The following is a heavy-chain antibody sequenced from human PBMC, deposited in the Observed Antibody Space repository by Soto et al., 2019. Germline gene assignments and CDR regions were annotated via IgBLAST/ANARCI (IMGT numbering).Heavy chain of an antibody. Sequence: ASVKVSCKASGYTFTGYYMHWVRQAPGQGLARMGWINPNSGGTNYAQKFQGRVNMTRDTSITPAYMELSRLRSDDTAVDYCPRDLRDFLSGYHNYDILTGYENWGQGTLVTVPS. D-gene: IGHD3-9*01. CDR2: INPNSGGT. CDR3: PRDLRDFLSGYHNYDILTGYEN. J-gene: IGHJ4*02. CDR1: GYTFTGYY. V-gene: IGHV1-2*02.